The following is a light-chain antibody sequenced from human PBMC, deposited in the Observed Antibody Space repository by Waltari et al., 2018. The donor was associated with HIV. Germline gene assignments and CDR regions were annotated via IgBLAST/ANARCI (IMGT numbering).Light chain of an antibody. CDR1: TPAVTSGHY. V-gene: IGLV7-46*01. CDR2: NTS. J-gene: IGLJ2*01. CDR3: LLSYSGTVV. Sequence: QAVVTQEPSLTVSPGGTVTLTCGSSTPAVTSGHYPYWFQQKPGQAPRTLMYNTSHTHPGTPARLSGCLLGGRAALTLSGAQPEDEAEYYCLLSYSGTVVFGGGTKLTVL.